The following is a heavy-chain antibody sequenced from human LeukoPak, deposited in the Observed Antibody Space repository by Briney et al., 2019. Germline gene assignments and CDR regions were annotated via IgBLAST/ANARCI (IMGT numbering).Heavy chain of an antibody. Sequence: GAAVKVSCKASGGTLTSYAISWVRPTPGQGGEWMGGTIPIFGAANYAQKLQGRVTLTPDESTSTAYMELSSLRSEDTAVYYCARDGERTVTFDYWGQGTLVTVSS. D-gene: IGHD4-11*01. CDR1: GGTLTSYA. V-gene: IGHV1-69*13. CDR2: TIPIFGAA. J-gene: IGHJ4*02. CDR3: ARDGERTVTFDY.